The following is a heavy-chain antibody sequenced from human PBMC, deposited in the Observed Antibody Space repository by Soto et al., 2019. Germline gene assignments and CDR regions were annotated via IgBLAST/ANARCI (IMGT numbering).Heavy chain of an antibody. CDR3: ARRAKYSSSWYYSDY. CDR2: IYPGDSDT. J-gene: IGHJ4*02. V-gene: IGHV5-51*01. CDR1: GYSFTSYW. Sequence: GESLKISCKGSGYSFTSYWIGWVRQMPGKGLEWMGIIYPGDSDTRYCPSFQGQVTISADKSISTAYLQWSSLKASDTAMYYCARRAKYSSSWYYSDYQGQGTLVTVSS. D-gene: IGHD6-13*01.